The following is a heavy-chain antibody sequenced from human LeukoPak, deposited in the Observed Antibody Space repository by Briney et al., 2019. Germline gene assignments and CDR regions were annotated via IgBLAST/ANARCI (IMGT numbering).Heavy chain of an antibody. CDR3: ARTLVGGTNWFDP. CDR2: INRDGNVK. J-gene: IGHJ5*02. CDR1: GFTFSNYW. Sequence: GGSLRLSCAASGFTFSNYWMSWVRQAPGKGLEWVANINRDGNVKYYVDSVRGRFTISRYNAKNSLYLQVNRLRAEDTAVYYCARTLVGGTNWFDPWGQGTLVTVSS. V-gene: IGHV3-7*02. D-gene: IGHD1-26*01.